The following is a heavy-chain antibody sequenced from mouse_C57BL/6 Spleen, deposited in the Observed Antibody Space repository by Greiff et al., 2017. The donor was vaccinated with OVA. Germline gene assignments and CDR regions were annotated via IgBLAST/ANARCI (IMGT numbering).Heavy chain of an antibody. CDR2: IDPETGGT. V-gene: IGHV1-15*01. CDR1: GYTFTDYE. D-gene: IGHD2-5*01. CDR3: TSPAWYSNSPDAMDY. Sequence: QVQLQQSGAELVRPGASVTLSCKASGYTFTDYEMHWVKQTPVHGLEWIGAIDPETGGTAYNQKFKGKAILTAAKSSSTAYMELRSLTSEDSAVYYCTSPAWYSNSPDAMDYWGQGTSVTVSS. J-gene: IGHJ4*01.